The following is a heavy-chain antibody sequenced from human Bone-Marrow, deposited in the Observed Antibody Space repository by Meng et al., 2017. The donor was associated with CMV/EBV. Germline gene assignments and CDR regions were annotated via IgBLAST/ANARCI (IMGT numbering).Heavy chain of an antibody. D-gene: IGHD2-15*01. Sequence: GESLKISCVASGFTFSSYWMHWVRQAPGKGLVWVSRINSVGSSTSYADSVKGRFTISRDNAKNTLYLQMNSLRAEDTAVYYCLAKDCSGGSCYYYYYGMDVWGQGTTVTVSS. V-gene: IGHV3-74*01. CDR3: LAKDCSGGSCYYYYYGMDV. CDR1: GFTFSSYW. J-gene: IGHJ6*02. CDR2: INSVGSST.